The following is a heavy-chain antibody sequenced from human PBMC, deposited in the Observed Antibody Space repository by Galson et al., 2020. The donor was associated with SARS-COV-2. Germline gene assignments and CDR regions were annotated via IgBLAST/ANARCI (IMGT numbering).Heavy chain of an antibody. D-gene: IGHD5-18*01. Sequence: SQTLSLTCPVSSGSISDYYWSWIRQPAGKGLEWIGRIHTRGDTNYNPSLKSRVTMSVDTSKNHFSLKLSSVTAADTAVYYCARDLDYNYGQRGFDYWGQGTLVTVSS. CDR3: ARDLDYNYGQRGFDY. V-gene: IGHV4-4*07. CDR1: SGSISDYY. CDR2: IHTRGDT. J-gene: IGHJ4*02.